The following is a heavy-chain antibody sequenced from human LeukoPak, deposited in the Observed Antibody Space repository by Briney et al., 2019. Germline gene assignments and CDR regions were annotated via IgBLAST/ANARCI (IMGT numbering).Heavy chain of an antibody. D-gene: IGHD3-22*01. V-gene: IGHV4-59*08. CDR1: GGSISGYY. Sequence: SETLSLTCTVSGGSISGYYWSWIRQPPGKRLEWIGYIYYSGATNYNPSLKSRVTISVDTSTKTQFSLKLASVPPADTAVYYCARHDISDSSGYYPLDYWGQGTLVTVSS. CDR3: ARHDISDSSGYYPLDY. J-gene: IGHJ4*02. CDR2: IYYSGAT.